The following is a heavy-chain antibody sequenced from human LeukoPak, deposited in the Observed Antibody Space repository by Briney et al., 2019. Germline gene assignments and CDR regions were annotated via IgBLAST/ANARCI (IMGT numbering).Heavy chain of an antibody. J-gene: IGHJ6*03. CDR2: IYTSGST. D-gene: IGHD2-2*01. V-gene: IGHV4-4*07. Sequence: SETLSLTCTVSGGSISSNYWSWIRQPAGKGLEWIGRIYTSGSTNYNPSLKSRVTMSVDTSKNQFSLKLSSVTAADTAVYYCARDANIVVVPAATEAYYYYYMDVWGKGTTVTVSS. CDR1: GGSISSNY. CDR3: ARDANIVVVPAATEAYYYYYMDV.